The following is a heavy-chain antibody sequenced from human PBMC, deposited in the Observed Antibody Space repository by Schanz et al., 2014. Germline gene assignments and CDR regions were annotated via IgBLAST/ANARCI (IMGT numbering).Heavy chain of an antibody. CDR1: GLTLSDYW. CDR3: ARPRSSGWYDVLDS. Sequence: EVQLVESGGGLVQPGGSLRLSCAASGLTLSDYWMHWVRQAPGKGPEWISHIRADGRMTNYAASVEGRFTISRDNAKNTLYLQMNSLRAEDTAVYYCARPRSSGWYDVLDSWGQGTLVTVSS. V-gene: IGHV3-74*01. D-gene: IGHD6-19*01. J-gene: IGHJ4*02. CDR2: IRADGRMT.